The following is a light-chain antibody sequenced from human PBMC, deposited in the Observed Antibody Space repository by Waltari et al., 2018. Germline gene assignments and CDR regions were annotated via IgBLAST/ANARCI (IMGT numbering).Light chain of an antibody. CDR1: QGISNY. CDR2: DAS. J-gene: IGKJ4*01. CDR3: LQYNSAPLT. V-gene: IGKV1-17*01. Sequence: DIQMTQSPSSLSASVGDRVTITRRASQGISNYLNWYQQKPGKAPKRLIYDASSLQSGVPSRFSGSGSGTVFTLTISSLQPEDFATYYCLQYNSAPLTFGGGTKVEIK.